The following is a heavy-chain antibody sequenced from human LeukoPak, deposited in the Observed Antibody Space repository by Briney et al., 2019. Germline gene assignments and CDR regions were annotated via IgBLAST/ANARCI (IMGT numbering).Heavy chain of an antibody. CDR2: INPSGGST. Sequence: ASVKVSCKASGYTFTNYYIHWVRQAPGQGLEWMGMINPSGGSTNYAQKFQGRVTMTRDTSTSTVYMELSSLGSEDTAVYYCARDSAKGITNYWGQGTLVTVSS. J-gene: IGHJ4*02. CDR1: GYTFTNYY. V-gene: IGHV1-46*01. CDR3: ARDSAKGITNY. D-gene: IGHD1-20*01.